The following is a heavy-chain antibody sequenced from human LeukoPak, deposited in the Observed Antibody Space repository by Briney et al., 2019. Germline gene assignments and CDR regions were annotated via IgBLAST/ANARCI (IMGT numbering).Heavy chain of an antibody. CDR1: GFTFSSYA. CDR2: ISSNGGST. CDR3: ARAPGGWNFDY. Sequence: PGGSLRLSCAASGFTFSSYAMHWVRQAPGKGLEYVSAISSNGGSTYYANSVKGRFTISRDNSKNTLYLQMNSLRAEDTAVYYCARAPGGWNFDYWGQGTLVTVSS. D-gene: IGHD3-16*01. J-gene: IGHJ4*02. V-gene: IGHV3-64*01.